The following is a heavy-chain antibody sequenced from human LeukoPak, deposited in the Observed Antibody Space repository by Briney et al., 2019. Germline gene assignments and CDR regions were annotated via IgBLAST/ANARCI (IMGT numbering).Heavy chain of an antibody. J-gene: IGHJ5*02. V-gene: IGHV3-48*02. Sequence: GGCLRLSCAASGFTFRQYSMNWVRQAPGKGLEWVSYIYSSSSTIYYADSVKGRFSISRDNAKNSLYLQMNSLRDEDTAVYYCARGRAYCGGDCYSGWFDPWGQGTLVTVSS. D-gene: IGHD2-21*02. CDR2: IYSSSSTI. CDR1: GFTFRQYS. CDR3: ARGRAYCGGDCYSGWFDP.